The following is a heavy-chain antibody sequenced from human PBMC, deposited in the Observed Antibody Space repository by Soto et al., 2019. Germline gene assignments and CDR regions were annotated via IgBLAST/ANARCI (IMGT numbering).Heavy chain of an antibody. CDR1: GGSISSYY. J-gene: IGHJ4*02. D-gene: IGHD2-15*01. CDR2: IYYSGST. V-gene: IGHV4-59*08. Sequence: SETLSLTCTVSGGSISSYYWTWIRQPPGKGLEWIGYIYYSGSTNYNPSLKSRVTISVDTSKNQFSLKLSSVTAADTAVYYCARRYGGKLDYWGQGTLVTVSS. CDR3: ARRYGGKLDY.